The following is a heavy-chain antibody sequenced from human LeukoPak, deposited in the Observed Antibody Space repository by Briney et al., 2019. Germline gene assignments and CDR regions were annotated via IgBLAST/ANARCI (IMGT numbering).Heavy chain of an antibody. D-gene: IGHD3-22*01. J-gene: IGHJ4*02. CDR2: ISGSGGST. CDR3: AKVGTYYYYDSSGYLDY. Sequence: PGGSLRLSCAASGFTFSSYAMSWVRQAPGKGLEWVSAISGSGGSTYYADSVKRRFTISRDNSKNTLYLQMNSLRAEDTAVYYCAKVGTYYYYDSSGYLDYWGQGTLVTVSS. CDR1: GFTFSSYA. V-gene: IGHV3-23*01.